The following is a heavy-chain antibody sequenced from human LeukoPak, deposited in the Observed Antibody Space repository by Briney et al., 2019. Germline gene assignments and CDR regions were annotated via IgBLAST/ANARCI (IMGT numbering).Heavy chain of an antibody. CDR3: AKCGTTCYANAFYI. J-gene: IGHJ3*02. CDR2: ISGSGATT. CDR1: GFTFRSNA. V-gene: IGHV3-23*01. D-gene: IGHD2-2*01. Sequence: VQPGGSLRLSCAASGFTFRSNAMTWVRQAPGKGLEWVSAISGSGATTEYADSVKGRFTISRDNAKNTLYLQMNSLRAEDTAVYYCAKCGTTCYANAFYIWGQGTMVTVSS.